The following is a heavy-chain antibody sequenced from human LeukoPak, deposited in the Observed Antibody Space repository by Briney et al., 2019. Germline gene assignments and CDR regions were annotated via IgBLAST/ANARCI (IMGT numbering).Heavy chain of an antibody. CDR1: GFTVSSNY. J-gene: IGHJ5*02. Sequence: GGSLRLSCAASGFTVSSNYMSWVRQAPGKGLEWVSVIYSGGSTYYADSVKGRFTISRDNSKNTLYLQMNSLRAEDTALYYCAKGHYGDYDNWFGPWGQGTLVTVS. V-gene: IGHV3-53*05. CDR3: AKGHYGDYDNWFGP. D-gene: IGHD4-17*01. CDR2: IYSGGST.